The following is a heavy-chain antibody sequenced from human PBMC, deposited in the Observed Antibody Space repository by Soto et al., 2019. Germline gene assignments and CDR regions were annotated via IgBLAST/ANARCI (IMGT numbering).Heavy chain of an antibody. Sequence: QVQLVESGGGVVQPGRSLRPSCAASGFTFSSYGMHWVRQAPGKGLEWVAVIWYGGSNTYYADSVKGRFTVSRDNSKNSLYLQMHSLRAEDTAVYYCARDRQFIAVAPFDYWGQGTLLTVSS. CDR1: GFTFSSYG. J-gene: IGHJ4*02. D-gene: IGHD6-19*01. CDR3: ARDRQFIAVAPFDY. CDR2: IWYGGSNT. V-gene: IGHV3-33*01.